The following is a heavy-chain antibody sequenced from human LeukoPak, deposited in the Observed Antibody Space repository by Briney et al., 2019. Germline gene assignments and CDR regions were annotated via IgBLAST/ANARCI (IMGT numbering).Heavy chain of an antibody. J-gene: IGHJ4*02. Sequence: SETLSLTCAVYGGSFSGYYWTWIRQPPGKGLEWIGEINHSGSTNYNPSLKSRVTISVDTSKNQFSLKLSSVTAADTAVYYCARYSGSYYLFDYWGQGTLVTVSS. CDR1: GGSFSGYY. CDR2: INHSGST. V-gene: IGHV4-34*01. D-gene: IGHD1-26*01. CDR3: ARYSGSYYLFDY.